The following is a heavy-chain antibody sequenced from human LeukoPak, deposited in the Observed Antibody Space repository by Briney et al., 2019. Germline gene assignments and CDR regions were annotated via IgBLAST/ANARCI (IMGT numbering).Heavy chain of an antibody. CDR1: GGTFSSYA. V-gene: IGHV1-69*05. CDR2: IIPIFGTA. CDR3: ARDLDGGSMRGNWFDL. J-gene: IGHJ5*02. D-gene: IGHD3-16*01. Sequence: ASVTVSCTASGGTFSSYAISWVRQAPGQGLEWMGGIIPIFGTANYAQKFQGRVTITTDESTSTAYMELSSLRSEDTAVYYCARDLDGGSMRGNWFDLWGQGTLVTVSS.